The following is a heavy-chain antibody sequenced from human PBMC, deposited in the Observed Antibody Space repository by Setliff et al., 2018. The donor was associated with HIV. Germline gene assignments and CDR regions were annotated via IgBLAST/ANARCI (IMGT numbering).Heavy chain of an antibody. CDR3: AKDGDFRNSDYDAFDF. CDR2: INYDEGYE. V-gene: IGHV3-30*02. Sequence: GGSLRLTCAASGFTFSVHGMHWVRKAPGRGPEWVAFINYDEGYEYYADSVQGRVTISRDNSKNTVDLQMNSLRLEDTGVYYCAKDGDFRNSDYDAFDFWGQGTMVTVSS. CDR1: GFTFSVHG. J-gene: IGHJ3*01. D-gene: IGHD7-27*01.